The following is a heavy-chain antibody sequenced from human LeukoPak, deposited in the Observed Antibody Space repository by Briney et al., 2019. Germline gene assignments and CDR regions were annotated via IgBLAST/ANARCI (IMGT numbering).Heavy chain of an antibody. CDR2: ISAYNGNT. J-gene: IGHJ5*02. CDR1: GYTFTSYG. CDR3: ARVPIAVDGNDWFDP. D-gene: IGHD6-19*01. Sequence: ASVKVSCKASGYTFTSYGISWVRQAPGQGLEWMGWISAYNGNTNYAQKLQGRVTMTTDTSTSTAYMELRSLRSDDTAVYYCARVPIAVDGNDWFDPWGQGTLVTVSS. V-gene: IGHV1-18*01.